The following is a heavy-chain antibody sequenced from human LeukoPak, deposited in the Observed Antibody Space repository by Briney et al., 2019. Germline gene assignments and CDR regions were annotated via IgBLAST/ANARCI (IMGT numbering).Heavy chain of an antibody. CDR3: ARDSGSGVYYMDV. J-gene: IGHJ6*03. CDR1: GYTFTSYY. CDR2: INPTGGST. Sequence: ASVKVSCKASGYTFTSYYMHWVRQAPGQGLEWMGLINPTGGSTGYAQKFQGRVTMTRDMSTSTDYMELSSLRSEDTAIYYCARDSGSGVYYMDVWGKGTTVTISS. D-gene: IGHD3-10*01. V-gene: IGHV1-46*01.